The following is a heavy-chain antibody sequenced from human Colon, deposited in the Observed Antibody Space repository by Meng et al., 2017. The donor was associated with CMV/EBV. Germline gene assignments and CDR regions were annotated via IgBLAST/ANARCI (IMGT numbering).Heavy chain of an antibody. D-gene: IGHD1-1*01. V-gene: IGHV3-30*04. CDR1: GFTFASYA. CDR3: ARTPAGDWKHGMDV. Sequence: GESLKISCAASGFTFASYAMHWVRQAPGKGLEWVAIISYDGSNKYYADSVKGRFTISRDNSKNTLDLQLNSLRVEDAAVYYCARTPAGDWKHGMDVWGQGTTVTVSS. CDR2: ISYDGSNK. J-gene: IGHJ6*02.